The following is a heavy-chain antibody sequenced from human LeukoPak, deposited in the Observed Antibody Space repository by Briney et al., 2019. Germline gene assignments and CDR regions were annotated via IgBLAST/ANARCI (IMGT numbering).Heavy chain of an antibody. V-gene: IGHV4-34*01. D-gene: IGHD6-6*01. CDR3: ARGNLVSAFDY. Sequence: SETLSLTCAVHGGSFSDYYWSWIRQPPGKGLEWIGEINHSGSANYNPSLKSRVTISVDTSKNQFSPKLSSVTAADTAVYYCARGNLVSAFDYWGQGTLVTVSS. CDR2: INHSGSA. J-gene: IGHJ4*02. CDR1: GGSFSDYY.